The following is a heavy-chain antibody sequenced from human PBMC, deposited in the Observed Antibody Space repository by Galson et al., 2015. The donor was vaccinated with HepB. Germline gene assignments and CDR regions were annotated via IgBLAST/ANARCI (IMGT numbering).Heavy chain of an antibody. CDR1: GYTFTSYA. D-gene: IGHD6-13*01. Sequence: SVKVSCKASGYTFTSYAMNWVRQAPGQGLEWMGWINTNTGNPTYAQGFTGRFVFSLDTSVSTAYLQISSLKAEDTAVYYCARDGIAAAGIPSFFDYWGQGTLVTVSS. J-gene: IGHJ4*02. CDR2: INTNTGNP. V-gene: IGHV7-4-1*02. CDR3: ARDGIAAAGIPSFFDY.